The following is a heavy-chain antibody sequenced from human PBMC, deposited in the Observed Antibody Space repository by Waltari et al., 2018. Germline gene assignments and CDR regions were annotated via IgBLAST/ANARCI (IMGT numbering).Heavy chain of an antibody. J-gene: IGHJ6*02. CDR1: GYTFTGYY. Sequence: QVQLVQSGAEVKKPGASVKVSCKTSGYTFTGYYMHWVRQAPGKGLEWIGWIKPKKGGTKYAQKCQGRVTMTRDTSISTAYRDLSRLRSDDTALYYWARRLAYSTYLHYYYGMDFWGQGTTVTVSS. V-gene: IGHV1-2*02. D-gene: IGHD4-4*01. CDR3: ARRLAYSTYLHYYYGMDF. CDR2: IKPKKGGT.